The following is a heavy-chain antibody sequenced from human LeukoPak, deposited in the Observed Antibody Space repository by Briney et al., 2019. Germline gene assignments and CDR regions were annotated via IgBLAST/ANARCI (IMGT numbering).Heavy chain of an antibody. V-gene: IGHV1-18*01. Sequence: ASVKVSCKASCYTFNNYGITWVRQAPGQGLEWMGWISVYNGNTNYAQKLQGRVTMTTDTSTSTAYMELRSLRSEDTAMYYCAREDGGLGYCSGGTCDWFFDLWGRGTLVTVSS. CDR1: CYTFNNYG. J-gene: IGHJ2*01. CDR2: ISVYNGNT. D-gene: IGHD2-15*01. CDR3: AREDGGLGYCSGGTCDWFFDL.